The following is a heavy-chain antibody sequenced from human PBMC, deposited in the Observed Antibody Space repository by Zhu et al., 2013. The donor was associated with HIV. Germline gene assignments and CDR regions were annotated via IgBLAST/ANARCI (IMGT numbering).Heavy chain of an antibody. CDR1: GYTFSSYD. J-gene: IGHJ6*02. D-gene: IGHD5-18*01. CDR2: MNPNSGNT. CDR3: ARGRGNLDSYDLGDYYYGMDV. V-gene: IGHV1-8*03. Sequence: QVQLVQSGAEVKKPGASVKVSCKASGYTFSSYDINWVRQATGQGLEWMGWMNPNSGNTGYAQKFQGRVTITRNTSISTAYMELSSLRSEDTAVYYCARGRGNLDSYDLGDYYYGMDVWGLKGPRSPVSS.